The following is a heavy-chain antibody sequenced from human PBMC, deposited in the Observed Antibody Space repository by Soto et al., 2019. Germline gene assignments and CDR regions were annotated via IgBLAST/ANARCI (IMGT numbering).Heavy chain of an antibody. D-gene: IGHD3-10*01. Sequence: QLQLQESGPGLVKPSETLSLTCTVSGGSISSSSYYWGWIRQPPGKGLEWIGSIYYSGSTYYNPSLKSRVTISVDTSKNQFSLTLSSVTAADTAVYYCARQSHYYGSGSYLLIRWFDPWGQGTLVTVSS. CDR3: ARQSHYYGSGSYLLIRWFDP. V-gene: IGHV4-39*01. CDR2: IYYSGST. CDR1: GGSISSSSYY. J-gene: IGHJ5*02.